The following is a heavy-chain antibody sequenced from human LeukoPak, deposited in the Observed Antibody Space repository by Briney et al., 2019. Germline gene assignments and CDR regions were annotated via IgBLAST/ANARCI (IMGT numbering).Heavy chain of an antibody. CDR2: KNPNRGNT. D-gene: IGHD2-2*01. V-gene: IGHV1-8*01. CDR1: GYTFTSYE. J-gene: IGHJ6*02. Sequence: ASVKVSCKASGYTFTSYEINSVRQATGQGLEWMGWKNPNRGNTGYAQKFQGRVTMTRNTSIRTAYMELSRLRSEATAVYDCARGPRYCSSTSCYAIPLVRSGMDVWGQGTTVTVSS. CDR3: ARGPRYCSSTSCYAIPLVRSGMDV.